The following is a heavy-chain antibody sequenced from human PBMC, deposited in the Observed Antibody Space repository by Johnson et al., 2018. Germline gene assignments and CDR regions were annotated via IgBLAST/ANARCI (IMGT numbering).Heavy chain of an antibody. CDR1: GFTFSDSA. V-gene: IGHV3-73*01. Sequence: VQLVESGGGLVQPGGSLKLSCAASGFTFSDSAVHWVRQASGKGLEWVGRIRSKPNNYATSYAASVRGRFTISRDDSKSTAYLQMNSLKIEDTAVYYCIRRWRSHGGYMDVWGKGTTVTVSS. CDR2: IRSKPNNYAT. J-gene: IGHJ6*03. D-gene: IGHD5-24*01. CDR3: IRRWRSHGGYMDV.